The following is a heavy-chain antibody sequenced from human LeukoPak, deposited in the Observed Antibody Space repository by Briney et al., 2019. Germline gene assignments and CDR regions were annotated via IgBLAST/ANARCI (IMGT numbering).Heavy chain of an antibody. V-gene: IGHV1-2*02. J-gene: IGHJ4*02. CDR3: ARGVEMATIGEY. D-gene: IGHD5-24*01. CDR1: GYTFTGYY. CDR2: INPNSGGT. Sequence: ASLKVSCKASGYTFTGYYMHCVRQAPGQGLEWMGWINPNSGGTNYAQKFQGRVTMTRDTSISTAYLELSRLRSDATAVYYCARGVEMATIGEYWRQGTKATVSS.